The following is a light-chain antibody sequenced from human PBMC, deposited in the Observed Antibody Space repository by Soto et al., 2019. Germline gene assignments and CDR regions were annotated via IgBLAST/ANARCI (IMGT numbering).Light chain of an antibody. J-gene: IGLJ3*02. CDR2: DDY. V-gene: IGLV3-21*02. Sequence: SYELTQPPSVSVAPGQTARITCGGNNIGTKSVHWYQQKPGQAPVLVVYDDYDRPSGFPERFSGSNSGNTATLTISRVEAGDEADYYCQVWDSLSDHWVFGGGTKLTVL. CDR1: NIGTKS. CDR3: QVWDSLSDHWV.